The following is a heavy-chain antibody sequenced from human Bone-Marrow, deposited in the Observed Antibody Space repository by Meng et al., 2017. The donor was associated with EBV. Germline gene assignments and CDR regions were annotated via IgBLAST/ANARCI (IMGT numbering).Heavy chain of an antibody. D-gene: IGHD2-8*02. CDR1: GFTFNKYN. CDR2: IYRDGTTT. V-gene: IGHV3-43*01. J-gene: IGHJ4*01. Sequence: EVQLVGSGGVEVQPGGSLRLSCAASGFTFNKYNMHWVRQPPGRGLEAVSIIYRDGTTTAYADSVKGRFTISRDNNKESLFLQMNSLRTEDTALYYCAKDDAGGSIDFWGHGTLVTVSS. CDR3: AKDDAGGSIDF.